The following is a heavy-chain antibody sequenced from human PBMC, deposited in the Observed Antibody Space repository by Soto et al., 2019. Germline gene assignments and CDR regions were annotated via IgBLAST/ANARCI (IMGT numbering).Heavy chain of an antibody. CDR2: INHSGST. CDR3: ATGYGRNFDY. V-gene: IGHV4-34*01. CDR1: GGSFSGYY. Sequence: TSETLSLTCAVYGGSFSGYYWSWIRQPPGKGLEWIGEINHSGSTNYNPSLKSRVTISVDTSKNQFSLKLSSVTAADTAVYYCATGYGRNFDYWGQGTLVTVS. D-gene: IGHD3-10*01. J-gene: IGHJ4*02.